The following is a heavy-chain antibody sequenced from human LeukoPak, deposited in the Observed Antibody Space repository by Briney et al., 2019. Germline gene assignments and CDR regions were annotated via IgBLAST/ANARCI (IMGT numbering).Heavy chain of an antibody. V-gene: IGHV3-23*01. CDR3: ASPRDGYKPYYYYMDV. J-gene: IGHJ6*03. CDR1: GFTFSSYA. D-gene: IGHD5-24*01. Sequence: GGSLRLSCAASGFTFSSYAMSWVRQAPGKGLEWVSAISGSGGSTYYADSVKGRFAISRDNSKNTLYLQMNSLRAEDTAVYYCASPRDGYKPYYYYMDVWGKGTTVTVSS. CDR2: ISGSGGST.